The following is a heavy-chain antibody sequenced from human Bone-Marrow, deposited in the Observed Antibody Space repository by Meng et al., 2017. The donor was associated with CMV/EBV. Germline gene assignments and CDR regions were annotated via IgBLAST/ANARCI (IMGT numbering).Heavy chain of an antibody. Sequence: ASVKVSCKASGGTFSSYDINWVRQATGQGLEWMGWMNPNSGNTGYAQKFQGRVTITRNTSISTAYMELSSLRSEDTAVYYCARGPKYYDFWSGYPIYYYYGMDVWGQGTTVTVSS. CDR1: GGTFSSYD. J-gene: IGHJ6*02. CDR3: ARGPKYYDFWSGYPIYYYYGMDV. CDR2: MNPNSGNT. V-gene: IGHV1-8*03. D-gene: IGHD3-3*01.